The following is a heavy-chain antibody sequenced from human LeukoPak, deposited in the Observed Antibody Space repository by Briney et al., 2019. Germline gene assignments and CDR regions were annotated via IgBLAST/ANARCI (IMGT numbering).Heavy chain of an antibody. J-gene: IGHJ5*02. V-gene: IGHV1-2*02. CDR3: ARASFWESPINWFAP. CDR1: GYTFTGYY. Sequence: ASVKVPCKASGYTFTGYYMHWVRQAPGQGPEWMGWINPNSGGTNYAQKFQGRVTMTRDTSISTAYMELSRLTSDDTAVYYCARASFWESPINWFAPWGQGTLVTVSS. CDR2: INPNSGGT. D-gene: IGHD3-16*01.